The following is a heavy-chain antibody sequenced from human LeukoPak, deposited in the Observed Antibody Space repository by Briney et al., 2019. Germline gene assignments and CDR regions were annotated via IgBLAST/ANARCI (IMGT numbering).Heavy chain of an antibody. CDR2: IYFGDSDT. CDR1: GYNYW. CDR3: ARHSYGLDC. V-gene: IGHV5-51*01. J-gene: IGHJ4*02. D-gene: IGHD3-10*01. Sequence: GESLKISCKASGYNYWIGWVRQMPGKGLEWMGIIYFGDSDTRYSPSFQGQVTISADKSISTAYLQWSSLKASDTAIYFCARHSYGLDCWGQGTLVTVSS.